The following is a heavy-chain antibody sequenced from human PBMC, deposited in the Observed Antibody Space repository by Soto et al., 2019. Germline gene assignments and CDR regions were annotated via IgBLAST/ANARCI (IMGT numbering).Heavy chain of an antibody. V-gene: IGHV4-30-4*01. CDR2: VYYSGST. D-gene: IGHD3-22*01. CDR1: GGSVSNGAHY. Sequence: VQLQESGPGLVKPSQTLSLTCTVSGGSVSNGAHYWSWIRQPPGKGLAWIGYVYYSGSTYYNPSIGSRVTISIDTSKTQFSLKLNSVTASDAAVYFCATESSGSSPLHFDFWGQGALVSVSS. J-gene: IGHJ4*02. CDR3: ATESSGSSPLHFDF.